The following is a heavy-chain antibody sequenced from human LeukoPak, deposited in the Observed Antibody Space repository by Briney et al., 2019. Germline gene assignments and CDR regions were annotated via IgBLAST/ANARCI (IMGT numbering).Heavy chain of an antibody. CDR3: ARVVSLIVVVIDAFDI. D-gene: IGHD3-22*01. Sequence: GGSLRLSCAASGLTFSSYWMSWVRQAPGKGLEWVANIKQDGSEKYYVDSVKGRFTISRDNAKNSLYLQMNSLRAEDTAVYYCARVVSLIVVVIDAFDIWGQGTMVTVSS. V-gene: IGHV3-7*01. J-gene: IGHJ3*02. CDR2: IKQDGSEK. CDR1: GLTFSSYW.